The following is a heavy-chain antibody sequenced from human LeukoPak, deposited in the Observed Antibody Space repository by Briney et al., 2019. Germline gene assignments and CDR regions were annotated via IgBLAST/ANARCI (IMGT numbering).Heavy chain of an antibody. Sequence: QPGGSLRLSCAASGFPFSSHAMRWVRQAPGRGLECVSAISGSGSTSYYADSVKGRFTISRDNSKNTLYLRMTSLRAEDTAVYYCAKDQRGYYQPIDYWGQGILVTVSS. V-gene: IGHV3-23*01. D-gene: IGHD3-10*01. CDR1: GFPFSSHA. CDR2: ISGSGSTS. CDR3: AKDQRGYYQPIDY. J-gene: IGHJ4*02.